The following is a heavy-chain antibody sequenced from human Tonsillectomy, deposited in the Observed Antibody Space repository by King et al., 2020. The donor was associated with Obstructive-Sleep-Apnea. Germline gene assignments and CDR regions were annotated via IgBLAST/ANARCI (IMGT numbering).Heavy chain of an antibody. D-gene: IGHD3-22*01. V-gene: IGHV3-23*04. CDR2: ISGSGGSK. Sequence: VQLVESGGGLVQPGGSLRLSCAASGFTFSSYAMSWVRQAPGKGLEWVSAISGSGGSKYYADSVKVWFTISRDNSKNTLYLQMNSLRAEDTAVYYCAKLDMDYYDSSGYPNSYYFDYWGQGTLVTVSS. J-gene: IGHJ4*02. CDR1: GFTFSSYA. CDR3: AKLDMDYYDSSGYPNSYYFDY.